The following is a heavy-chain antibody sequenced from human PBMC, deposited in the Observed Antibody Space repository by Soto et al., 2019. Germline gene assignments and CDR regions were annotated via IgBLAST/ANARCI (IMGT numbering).Heavy chain of an antibody. V-gene: IGHV3-23*01. J-gene: IGHJ4*02. Sequence: GGSLRLSCAASGFTVSSNYMSWVRQAPGKGLEWVSTISGSDGKTSYADSVKGRFSISRDTSQSTLYLQMNSLRADDTAMYYCARWSYLDYWGQGTRVTVSS. CDR2: ISGSDGKT. CDR1: GFTVSSNY. D-gene: IGHD3-3*01. CDR3: ARWSYLDY.